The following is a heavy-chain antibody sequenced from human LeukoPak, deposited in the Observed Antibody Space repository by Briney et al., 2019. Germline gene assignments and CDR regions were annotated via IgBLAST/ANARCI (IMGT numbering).Heavy chain of an antibody. CDR3: ARVTGSGSYYGRFDP. Sequence: ASVKVSCKASGYTFTGYYMHWVRQAPGQGLEWMGWINPNSGGTNYAQKFQGRVTMTRDTSISTAYMELSRLRSDDTAVYYCARVTGSGSYYGRFDPWGQGTLVTVSS. D-gene: IGHD3-10*01. CDR1: GYTFTGYY. CDR2: INPNSGGT. V-gene: IGHV1-2*02. J-gene: IGHJ5*02.